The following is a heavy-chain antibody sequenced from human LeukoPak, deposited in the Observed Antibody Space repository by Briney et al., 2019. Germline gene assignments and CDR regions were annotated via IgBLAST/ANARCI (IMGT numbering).Heavy chain of an antibody. J-gene: IGHJ6*03. CDR2: IYSGGST. CDR1: GFTVSSNY. D-gene: IGHD3-3*01. Sequence: PGGSLRLSCAASGFTVSSNYMSWVRQAPGKGLEWVSVIYSGGSTYYADSVKGRFTISRDNSKNTLYLQMNSLRAEDTAVYYCARVHYDFWSGSKYYYYYYMDVWGKWTTVTVSS. CDR3: ARVHYDFWSGSKYYYYYYMDV. V-gene: IGHV3-66*02.